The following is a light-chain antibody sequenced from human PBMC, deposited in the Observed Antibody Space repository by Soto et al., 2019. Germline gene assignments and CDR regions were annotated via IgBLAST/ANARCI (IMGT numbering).Light chain of an antibody. V-gene: IGKV3-11*01. CDR1: QTVGSF. CDR3: QQRSNFPIT. Sequence: EIVLTQSPATLSLSPGERATLSCRASQTVGSFLAWYQQKPGQAPRLLIYDASNRATGIPARFSGSGSGTDFTLTISSLEPEDFAVYYCQQRSNFPITFGQGTRLEIK. J-gene: IGKJ5*01. CDR2: DAS.